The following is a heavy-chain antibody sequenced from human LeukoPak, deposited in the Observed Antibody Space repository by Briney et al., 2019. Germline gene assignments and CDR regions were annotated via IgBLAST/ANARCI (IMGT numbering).Heavy chain of an antibody. CDR1: GGSISSGGFY. Sequence: PSETLSLTCTVSGGSISSGGFYWGWIRQHPGKGLEWIGYIYYSGSTNYNPSLKSRVIMSVDTSKNQFSLKLSSVTAADTAVYYCARARDTAIHYWGQGTLVTVSS. V-gene: IGHV4-31*03. CDR3: ARARDTAIHY. CDR2: IYYSGST. D-gene: IGHD5-18*01. J-gene: IGHJ4*02.